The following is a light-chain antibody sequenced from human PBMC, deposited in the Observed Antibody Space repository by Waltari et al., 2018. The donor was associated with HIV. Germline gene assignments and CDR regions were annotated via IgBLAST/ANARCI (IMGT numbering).Light chain of an antibody. Sequence: QSALTPPPSVSGSPGQSVSISCSVTTIDVCFYDSVSWYQQYPVISPKLIIFDVTQRPSGVPERFSGSNSGKPASLTISGLQTEDESDYFCCADAAGHVSYVSGNGTAVAVL. CDR2: DVT. V-gene: IGLV2-11*01. J-gene: IGLJ1*01. CDR3: CADAAGHVSYV. CDR1: TIDVCFYDS.